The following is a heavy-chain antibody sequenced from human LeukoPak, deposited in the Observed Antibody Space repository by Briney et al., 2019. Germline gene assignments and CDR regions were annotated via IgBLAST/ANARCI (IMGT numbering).Heavy chain of an antibody. CDR3: ARVREPMIVVAELDY. CDR2: ISAYNGNT. CDR1: GYTFTSYG. D-gene: IGHD3-22*01. Sequence: ASVKVSCKASGYTFTSYGISWVRQAPGQGLEWMGWISAYNGNTNYAQKLQGRVTMTTDTSTSTAYMELRSLRSDDTAVYYCARVREPMIVVAELDYWGQGTLVTVSS. J-gene: IGHJ4*02. V-gene: IGHV1-18*01.